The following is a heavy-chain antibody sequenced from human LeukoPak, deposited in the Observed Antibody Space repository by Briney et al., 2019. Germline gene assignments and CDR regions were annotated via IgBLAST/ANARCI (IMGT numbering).Heavy chain of an antibody. Sequence: GASVKVPCRASGYTFTTHDINWVRQATGQGLEWMGWMSPNSGDTGYAQKFQGRVTMTEDTSTDTAYMELSSLRSEDTAVYYCAWFGELLPDYWGQGTLVTVSS. CDR1: GYTFTTHD. D-gene: IGHD3-10*01. CDR3: AWFGELLPDY. J-gene: IGHJ4*02. CDR2: MSPNSGDT. V-gene: IGHV1-8*01.